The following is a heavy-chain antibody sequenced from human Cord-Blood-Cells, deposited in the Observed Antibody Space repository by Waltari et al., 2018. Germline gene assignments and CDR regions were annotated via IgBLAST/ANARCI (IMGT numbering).Heavy chain of an antibody. V-gene: IGHV3-30*04. CDR2: ISYDGSNK. CDR3: ARDHPDY. Sequence: QVQLVESGGGVVQPGRSLRLSCAASGFTFSSYAMHWVRPAPGKGVEWVAVISYDGSNKYYADSVKGRFTISRDNSKNTLYLQMNSLRAEDTAVYYCARDHPDYWGQGTLVTVSS. CDR1: GFTFSSYA. J-gene: IGHJ4*02.